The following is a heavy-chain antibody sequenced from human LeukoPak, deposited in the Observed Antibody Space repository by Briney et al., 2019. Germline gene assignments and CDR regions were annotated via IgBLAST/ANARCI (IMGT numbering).Heavy chain of an antibody. V-gene: IGHV4-34*01. J-gene: IGHJ4*02. D-gene: IGHD3-10*01. CDR1: GGSFSGYY. CDR3: ARHRRGYYYGSGSTFDY. CDR2: INPSGST. Sequence: PSETLSLTCAVYGGSFSGYYWSWIRQPPGKGLEWIGEINPSGSTNYNPSLKSRVNLSVDTSKNQFSLKLSSVTAADTAVYYCARHRRGYYYGSGSTFDYWGQGTLVTVSS.